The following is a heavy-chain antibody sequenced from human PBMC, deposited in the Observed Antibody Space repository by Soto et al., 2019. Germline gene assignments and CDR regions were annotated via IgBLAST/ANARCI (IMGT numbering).Heavy chain of an antibody. CDR1: GFTFSIYA. J-gene: IGHJ4*02. V-gene: IGHV3-23*01. CDR2: ISGSGGST. D-gene: IGHD1-7*01. CDR3: AKGAAAGTGTNIEY. Sequence: PGGSLRLSCTSSGFTFSIYAMSWVRQAPGKGLEWVSDISGSGGSTNYADSVKGRFTVSRDNSKNTLYVQMNSLRAEDTAVYYCAKGAAAGTGTNIEYWGQGTMVTVSS.